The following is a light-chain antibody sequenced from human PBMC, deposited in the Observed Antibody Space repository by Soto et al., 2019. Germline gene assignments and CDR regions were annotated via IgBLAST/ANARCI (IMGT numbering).Light chain of an antibody. J-gene: IGKJ2*01. CDR1: QSVGSN. V-gene: IGKV3-15*01. Sequence: EIVMTQSPATLSVSPGERATLSCRASQSVGSNFAWYQQKPGQAPRLLIYGASTRAAGIPATFSGSGSGTEFTLTISSLQSEDFAIYYCLQFNKWPNTFGQGTRLEIK. CDR3: LQFNKWPNT. CDR2: GAS.